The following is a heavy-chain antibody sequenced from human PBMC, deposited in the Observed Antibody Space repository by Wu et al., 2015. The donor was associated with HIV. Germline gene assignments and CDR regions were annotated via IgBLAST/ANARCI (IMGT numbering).Heavy chain of an antibody. Sequence: QVQLVQSGAEVKKPGASVNVSCKASGYTFTGYFLHWVRQAPGQGPEWMGWVNPNSGDANYGQKYQDRVTMTSDTSIRTAYMELRSLRSDDTAVYYCSRGAPTFFVNINEVTAIKDWGATWGQGTLVTVSS. J-gene: IGHJ4*02. CDR1: GYTFTGYF. CDR3: SRGAPTFFVNINEVTAIKDWGAT. CDR2: VNPNSGDA. D-gene: IGHD2-21*02. V-gene: IGHV1-2*02.